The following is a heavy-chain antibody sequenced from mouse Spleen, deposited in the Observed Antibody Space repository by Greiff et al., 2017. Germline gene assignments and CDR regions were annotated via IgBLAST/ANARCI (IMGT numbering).Heavy chain of an antibody. CDR1: GYTFTSYW. J-gene: IGHJ4*01. V-gene: IGHV1-64*01. CDR3: ARGGFLGTSYEGYYAMDY. Sequence: QVQLQQPGAELVKPGASVKLSCKASGYTFTSYWMHWVKQRPGQGLEWIGMIHPNSGSTNYNEKFKSKATLTVDKSSSTAYMQLSSLTSEDSAVYYCARGGFLGTSYEGYYAMDYWGQRTSVTVSS. D-gene: IGHD1-1*01. CDR2: IHPNSGST.